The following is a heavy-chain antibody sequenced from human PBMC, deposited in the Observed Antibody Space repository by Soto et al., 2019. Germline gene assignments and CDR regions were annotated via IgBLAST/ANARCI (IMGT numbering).Heavy chain of an antibody. CDR1: GGTFSSYA. J-gene: IGHJ6*02. CDR2: IIPIFGTA. V-gene: IGHV1-69*12. CDR3: ARHVPAAGYYYGMDV. D-gene: IGHD2-2*01. Sequence: QVQLVQSGAEVKKPGSSVKVSCKASGGTFSSYAISWVRQAPGQGLEWMGGIIPIFGTANYAQKFQGRVTITADESTSTAYMEMSSMRSGDTAVYDCARHVPAAGYYYGMDVWGQGTTVTVSS.